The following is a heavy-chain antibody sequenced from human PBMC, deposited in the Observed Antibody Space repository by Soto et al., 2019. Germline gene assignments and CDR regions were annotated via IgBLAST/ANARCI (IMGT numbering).Heavy chain of an antibody. CDR1: GFTFSSYA. V-gene: IGHV3-23*01. Sequence: PGGSLRLSCAASGFTFSSYAMSWVRQAPGKGLEWVSAISGSGGSTYYADSVKGRFTISRDNSKNTLYLQMNSLRAEDTAVYYWANRTPYSSSWYGYGMDVWGQGTTVTVSS. CDR2: ISGSGGST. J-gene: IGHJ6*02. D-gene: IGHD6-13*01. CDR3: ANRTPYSSSWYGYGMDV.